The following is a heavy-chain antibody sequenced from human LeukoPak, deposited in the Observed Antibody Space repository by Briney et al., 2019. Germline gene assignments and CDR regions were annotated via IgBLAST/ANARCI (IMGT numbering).Heavy chain of an antibody. D-gene: IGHD3-22*01. CDR2: ISSSGSTI. V-gene: IGHV3-48*03. Sequence: PGGSLRLSCAASGFTFSSYEMNWVRQAPGKGLEWVSYISSSGSTIYYADSVKGRFTISRDNAKNSLYLQMNSLRAEDTAVYYCAREPGTLSSGYYYVFDYWGQGTLVTVSS. CDR1: GFTFSSYE. J-gene: IGHJ4*02. CDR3: AREPGTLSSGYYYVFDY.